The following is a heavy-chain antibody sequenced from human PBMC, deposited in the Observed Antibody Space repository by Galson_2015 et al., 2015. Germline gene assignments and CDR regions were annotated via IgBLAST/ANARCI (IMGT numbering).Heavy chain of an antibody. J-gene: IGHJ4*02. D-gene: IGHD3-16*01. Sequence: PALVKPTQTLTLTCTFSGFSLSTSGVGVGWIRQPPGKALEWLALIYWNDDKRYSPSLKSRHTITKDTSKNQVVLTMTNMDPVDTATYYCARSTSGYDYVWGSTFDYWGQGTLVTVSS. V-gene: IGHV2-5*01. CDR3: ARSTSGYDYVWGSTFDY. CDR2: IYWNDDK. CDR1: GFSLSTSGVG.